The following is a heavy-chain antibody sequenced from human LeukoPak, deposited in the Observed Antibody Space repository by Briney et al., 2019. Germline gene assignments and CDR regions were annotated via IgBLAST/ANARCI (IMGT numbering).Heavy chain of an antibody. CDR2: ISSSGSTI. D-gene: IGHD1-26*01. CDR1: GFTFSSYS. V-gene: IGHV3-48*04. J-gene: IGHJ6*03. CDR3: ARRGSYPFYYYYYMDV. Sequence: GGSLRLSCAASGFTFSSYSMNWVRQAPGKGLEWVSYISSSGSTIYYADSVKGRFTISRDNAKNSLYLQMNSLRAEDTAVYYCARRGSYPFYYYYYMDVWGKGTTVTVSS.